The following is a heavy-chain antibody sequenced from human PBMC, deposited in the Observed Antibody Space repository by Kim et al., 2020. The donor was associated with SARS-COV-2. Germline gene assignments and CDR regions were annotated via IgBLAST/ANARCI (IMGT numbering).Heavy chain of an antibody. CDR1: GFTFSDYY. J-gene: IGHJ4*02. Sequence: GGSLRLSCAASGFTFSDYYMSWIRQAPGKGLEWVSYISSSSSYTNYADSVKGRFTISRDNAKNSLYLQMNSLRAEDTAVYYCARVQDPWLGPESYYFDYWGQGTLVTVSS. V-gene: IGHV3-11*05. D-gene: IGHD6-19*01. CDR2: ISSSSSYT. CDR3: ARVQDPWLGPESYYFDY.